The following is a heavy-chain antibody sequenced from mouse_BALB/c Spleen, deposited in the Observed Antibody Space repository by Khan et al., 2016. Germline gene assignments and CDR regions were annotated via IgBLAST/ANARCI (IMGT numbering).Heavy chain of an antibody. CDR2: IRNKANGYTT. V-gene: IGHV7-3*02. J-gene: IGHJ4*01. Sequence: EVELVESGGGLIQPGDSLRLSCATSGFTFTDYYMSWVHQPPGKALEWLGFIRNKANGYTTEYSASVKGRFTISRDNSQSILYLQMNTLRAEDSATYYCARDNYAMDYWGQGTSVTVSS. CDR3: ARDNYAMDY. CDR1: GFTFTDYY.